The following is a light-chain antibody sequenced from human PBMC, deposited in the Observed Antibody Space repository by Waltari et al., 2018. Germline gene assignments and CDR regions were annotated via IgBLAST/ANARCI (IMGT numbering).Light chain of an antibody. J-gene: IGLJ2*01. Sequence: QSALTQPRSVSGSPGQSVPISCPGTSSDVGGYNYVSWYRQHPGKAPKLMIYDVTERPSGVPDRFSGSKSGNTASLTISGLQAEDEADYYCCSYIGSYSVVFGGGTKLTVL. V-gene: IGLV2-11*01. CDR3: CSYIGSYSVV. CDR1: SSDVGGYNY. CDR2: DVT.